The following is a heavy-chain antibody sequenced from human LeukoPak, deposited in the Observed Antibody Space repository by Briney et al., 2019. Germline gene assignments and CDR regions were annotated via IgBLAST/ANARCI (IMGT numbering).Heavy chain of an antibody. CDR1: GYTFTSYD. J-gene: IGHJ4*02. V-gene: IGHV1-8*03. CDR3: ARVPPGYSSGWYHHYYFDY. D-gene: IGHD6-19*01. CDR2: MNPNSGNT. Sequence: ASVKVSCKASGYTFTSYDINWVRQAPGQGLEWMGWMNPNSGNTGYAQKFQGRVTITRNTSISTAYMELSSLRSEDTAVYYCARVPPGYSSGWYHHYYFDYWGQGTLVTVSS.